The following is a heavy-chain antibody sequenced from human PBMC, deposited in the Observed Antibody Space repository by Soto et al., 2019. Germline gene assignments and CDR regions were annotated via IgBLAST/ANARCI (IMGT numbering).Heavy chain of an antibody. J-gene: IGHJ3*02. CDR2: IYSGGST. CDR1: GFTVSSNY. D-gene: IGHD7-27*01. Sequence: GGSLRLSCAASGFTVSSNYMSWVRQAPGKGLEWVSVIYSGGSTYYADSVKGRFTISRDNSKNTLYLQMNSLRAEDTAVYYCAREPSDHLGTHAFDIWGQGTMVTVSS. V-gene: IGHV3-53*01. CDR3: AREPSDHLGTHAFDI.